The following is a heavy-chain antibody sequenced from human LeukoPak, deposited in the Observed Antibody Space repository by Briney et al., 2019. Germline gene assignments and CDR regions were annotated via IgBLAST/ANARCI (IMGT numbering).Heavy chain of an antibody. Sequence: GGSLRLSCAASEFTVSSYWMSWVRQAPGKGLEWVANIKQDGSEKYYVDSVKGRFTISRDNAKNSLYLQMNSLRAEDTALYYCASGRQLGYWGQGTLVTVSS. CDR3: ASGRQLGY. CDR2: IKQDGSEK. V-gene: IGHV3-7*01. J-gene: IGHJ4*02. D-gene: IGHD3-16*01. CDR1: EFTVSSYW.